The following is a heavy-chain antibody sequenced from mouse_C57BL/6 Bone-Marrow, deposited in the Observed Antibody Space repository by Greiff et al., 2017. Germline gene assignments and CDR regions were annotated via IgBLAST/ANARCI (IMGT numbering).Heavy chain of an antibody. V-gene: IGHV5-4*01. D-gene: IGHD1-1*01. CDR1: GFTFSSYA. Sequence: EVQVVESGGGLVKPGGSLKLSCAASGFTFSSYAMSWVRQTPEKRLEWVATISDGGSYTYYPDNVKGRFTISRDNAKNNLYLQMSHLKSEDTAMYYCARVDYYYGSSYWGQGTTLTVSS. CDR3: ARVDYYYGSSY. J-gene: IGHJ2*01. CDR2: ISDGGSYT.